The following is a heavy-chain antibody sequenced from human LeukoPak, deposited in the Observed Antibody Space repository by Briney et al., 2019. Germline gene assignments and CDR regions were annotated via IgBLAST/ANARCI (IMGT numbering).Heavy chain of an antibody. J-gene: IGHJ5*02. CDR2: INPNSGDT. CDR3: ARDLVGIVGAGNWFDP. D-gene: IGHD1-26*01. V-gene: IGHV1-2*06. Sequence: ASVKVSCKASGYTFTGYHMHWVRQAPGQGLEWMGRINPNSGDTNYAQKFQGRVTMTRDTSISTAYMELSRLRSDDTAVYYCARDLVGIVGAGNWFDPWGQGTLVTVSS. CDR1: GYTFTGYH.